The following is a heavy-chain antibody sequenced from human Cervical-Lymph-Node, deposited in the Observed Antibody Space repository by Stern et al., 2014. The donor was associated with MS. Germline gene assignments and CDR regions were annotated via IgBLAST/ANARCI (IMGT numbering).Heavy chain of an antibody. CDR3: ASWDNSYCSSTSCYRGGGYYYYGMDV. J-gene: IGHJ6*02. Sequence: QVQLVQSGAEVKKPGSSVKVSCKASGGTFSSYAISWVRQAPGQGLEWMGGIIPIFGIANYAQKFQGRVTITADKSTSTAYMELSSLRSEDTAVYYCASWDNSYCSSTSCYRGGGYYYYGMDVWGQGTTVTVSS. CDR1: GGTFSSYA. V-gene: IGHV1-69*17. CDR2: IIPIFGIA. D-gene: IGHD2-2*02.